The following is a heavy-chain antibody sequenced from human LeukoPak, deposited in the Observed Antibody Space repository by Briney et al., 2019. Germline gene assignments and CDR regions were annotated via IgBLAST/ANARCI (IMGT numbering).Heavy chain of an antibody. D-gene: IGHD1-26*01. Sequence: GGSLRLSCAASGFTFSNFWMHWVRQAPGKGLVWVALIYGDGSFTRYADSVKGRFTISRDNAKNTLYLQMNSLRAEDTAVYYCASHSTFVGGATESIDYWGQGTLVTVSS. CDR2: IYGDGSFT. J-gene: IGHJ4*02. CDR1: GFTFSNFW. V-gene: IGHV3-74*01. CDR3: ASHSTFVGGATESIDY.